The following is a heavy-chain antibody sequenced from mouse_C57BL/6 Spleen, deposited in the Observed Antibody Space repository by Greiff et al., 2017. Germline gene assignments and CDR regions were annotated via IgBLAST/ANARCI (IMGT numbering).Heavy chain of an antibody. CDR3: ARKTYYYGSSYVNYFDY. V-gene: IGHV1-85*01. CDR2: IYPRDGST. J-gene: IGHJ2*01. Sequence: VHLVESGPELVKPGASVKLSCKASGYTFTSYDINWVKQRPGQGLEWIGWIYPRDGSTKYNEKFKGKATLTVDTSSSTAYMELHSLTSEDSAVYFCARKTYYYGSSYVNYFDYWGQGTTLTVSS. D-gene: IGHD1-1*01. CDR1: GYTFTSYD.